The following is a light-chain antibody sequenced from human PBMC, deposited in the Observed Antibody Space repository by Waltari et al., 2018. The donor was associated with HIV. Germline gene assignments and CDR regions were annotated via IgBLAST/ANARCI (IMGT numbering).Light chain of an antibody. V-gene: IGKV1-16*01. CDR1: QGIGSH. Sequence: DIQMTQSPSSVSASIGDRVTLTCRASQGIGSHVAWFQQKPGQAPTSLIYSSSRLQSGVSTRFSGGGSGTEFTLTIDSLQSEDFGNYFCQQYDTYPPTFAQGT. CDR3: QQYDTYPPT. CDR2: SSS. J-gene: IGKJ2*01.